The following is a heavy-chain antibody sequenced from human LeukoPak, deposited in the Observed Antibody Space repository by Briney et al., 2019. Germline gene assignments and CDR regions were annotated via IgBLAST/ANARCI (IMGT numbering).Heavy chain of an antibody. CDR1: GGSISSSSYY. D-gene: IGHD6-13*01. Sequence: PSETLSLTCNVSGGSISSSSYYWDWIRQPPGKGLEWIGYIYYSGSTNYNPSLKSRVTISVDTSKKQLSLKLSSVTAADTAVYYCARVYYSSSYDYWYFDLWGRGTLVTVSS. CDR3: ARVYYSSSYDYWYFDL. V-gene: IGHV4-61*05. CDR2: IYYSGST. J-gene: IGHJ2*01.